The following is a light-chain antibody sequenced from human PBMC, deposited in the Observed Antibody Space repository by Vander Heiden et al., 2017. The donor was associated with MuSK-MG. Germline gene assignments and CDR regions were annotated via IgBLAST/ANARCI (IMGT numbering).Light chain of an antibody. CDR3: SSDTSSSTVV. Sequence: QCCLTQPASVSGSHVQSITIACTGTRRDVGGYNYVSRYQQHAGKASKLMIYDVSNRPSGVSNRFSGSKSGNTASRTISGLQAEDEADYYCSSDTSSSTVVFGGGTKLTVL. V-gene: IGLV2-14*01. CDR2: DVS. J-gene: IGLJ2*01. CDR1: RRDVGGYNY.